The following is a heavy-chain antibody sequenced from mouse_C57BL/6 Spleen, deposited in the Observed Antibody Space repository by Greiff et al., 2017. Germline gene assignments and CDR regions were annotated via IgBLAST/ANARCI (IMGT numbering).Heavy chain of an antibody. CDR1: GFTFSSYT. V-gene: IGHV5-9*01. Sequence: EVKLMESGGGLVKPGGSLKLSCAASGFTFSSYTMSWVRQTPEKRLEWVATISGGGGNTYYPDSVKGRFTISRDNATNTLYLQMSSLRSEDTALYYCARKDCGGYFDVWGTGTTVTVSS. CDR3: ARKDCGGYFDV. J-gene: IGHJ1*03. CDR2: ISGGGGNT.